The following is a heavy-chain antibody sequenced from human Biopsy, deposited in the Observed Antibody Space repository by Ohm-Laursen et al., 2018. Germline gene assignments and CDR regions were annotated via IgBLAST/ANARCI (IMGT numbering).Heavy chain of an antibody. CDR3: ARDSSRRAREGGMDV. D-gene: IGHD6-6*01. V-gene: IGHV3-21*01. J-gene: IGHJ6*02. CDR2: ISETSSHI. Sequence: SLRLSCAASGLSVSSYDMNWVRQAPGKGLEWISYISETSSHIYDADSVRGRFTVARDIAKNSLYLQLNSLRVEDTAVYYCARDSSRRAREGGMDVWGQGITVTV. CDR1: GLSVSSYD.